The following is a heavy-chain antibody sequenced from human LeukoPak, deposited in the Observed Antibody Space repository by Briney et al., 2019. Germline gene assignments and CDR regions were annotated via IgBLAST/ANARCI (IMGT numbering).Heavy chain of an antibody. CDR3: ARGEDDAFDI. V-gene: IGHV1-69*05. Sequence: GASVKVSCKASGGTFSSYAISWVRQAPGQGLEWMGGIIPIFGTANYAQKLQGRVTMTTDTSTSTAYMELRSLRSDDTAVYYCARGEDDAFDIWGQGTMVTVSS. CDR1: GGTFSSYA. CDR2: IIPIFGTA. J-gene: IGHJ3*02.